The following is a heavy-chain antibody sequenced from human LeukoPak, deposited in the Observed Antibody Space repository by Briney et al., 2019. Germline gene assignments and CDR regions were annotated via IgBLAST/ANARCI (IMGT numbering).Heavy chain of an antibody. Sequence: SETLSLTCSVSGDSISLSFYYWGWIRQPPGKALEWIGSVYYSGTTSYNPSLKSRVTISVDTSKNQFSLKVISVTAADTAVYYCARFLAGTRHFHFYYYMDVWGKGTTVTISS. CDR2: VYYSGTT. CDR1: GDSISLSFYY. D-gene: IGHD3-9*01. CDR3: ARFLAGTRHFHFYYYMDV. V-gene: IGHV4-39*01. J-gene: IGHJ6*03.